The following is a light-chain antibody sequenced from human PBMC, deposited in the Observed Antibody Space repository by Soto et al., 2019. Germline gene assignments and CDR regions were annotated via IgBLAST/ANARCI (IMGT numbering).Light chain of an antibody. CDR1: SSNIGAGYD. CDR3: QSYDSSLSGCV. V-gene: IGLV1-40*01. Sequence: QSVLTQPPSVSGAPGQRVTISCTGSSSNIGAGYDVHWYQQLPGTAPKLLIYGNSNRPSGVPDRFSGSKSGTSASLAITGLRAEDEADYYRQSYDSSLSGCVFGGGTKLTVL. J-gene: IGLJ2*01. CDR2: GNS.